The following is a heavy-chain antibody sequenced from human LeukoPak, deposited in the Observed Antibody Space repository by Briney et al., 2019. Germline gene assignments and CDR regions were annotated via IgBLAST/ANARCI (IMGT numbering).Heavy chain of an antibody. CDR2: ISGTGDTT. J-gene: IGHJ4*02. V-gene: IGHV3-23*01. CDR3: AYDCYERIGDYTVDY. D-gene: IGHD3-22*01. Sequence: GGSLRLSCAASGFTFRDYAMSWVRQAPGKGLEWVSVISGTGDTTHYADSVKGRLTISRDNSQNTVFLQVNSLRAEDTAVYYCAYDCYERIGDYTVDYWGQGSLVTVSS. CDR1: GFTFRDYA.